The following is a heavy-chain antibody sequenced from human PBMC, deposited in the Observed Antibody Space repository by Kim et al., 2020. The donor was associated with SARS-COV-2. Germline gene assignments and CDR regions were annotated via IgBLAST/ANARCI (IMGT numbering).Heavy chain of an antibody. CDR1: GFTFSSYS. D-gene: IGHD3-22*01. CDR3: AREHITMITHYYYYGMDV. V-gene: IGHV3-48*04. CDR2: ISSSSSTI. Sequence: GGSLRLSCAASGFTFSSYSMNWVRQAPGKGLEWVSYISSSSSTIYYADSVKGRFTISRDNAKNSLYLQMNSLRAEDTAVYYCAREHITMITHYYYYGMDVWGQGTTVTVSS. J-gene: IGHJ6*02.